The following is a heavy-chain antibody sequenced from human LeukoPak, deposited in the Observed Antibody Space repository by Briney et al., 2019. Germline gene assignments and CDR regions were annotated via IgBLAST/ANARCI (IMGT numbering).Heavy chain of an antibody. V-gene: IGHV4-34*01. J-gene: IGHJ4*02. CDR1: GGSFSGYY. CDR2: INHSENT. CDR3: AREVLRSGWYGGAFDY. Sequence: SETLSLTCAVYGGSFSGYYWSWIRQPLGKGLEWIGEINHSENTDYNPSLKSRVTISVDTSKNQFSLKLSSVTAADTAVYYCAREVLRSGWYGGAFDYWGQGTLVTVST. D-gene: IGHD6-19*01.